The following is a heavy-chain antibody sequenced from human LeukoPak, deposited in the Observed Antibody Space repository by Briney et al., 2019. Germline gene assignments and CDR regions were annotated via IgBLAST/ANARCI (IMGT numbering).Heavy chain of an antibody. CDR2: ISSSGSTI. V-gene: IGHV3-48*03. D-gene: IGHD1-26*01. Sequence: GGSLRPSCAASGFTSSSYEMNWVRQAPGKGLEWVSYISSSGSTIYYADSVKGRFTISRDNAKNSLYLQMNSLRAEDTAVYYCAREEGWDAFDIWGQGTMVTVSS. J-gene: IGHJ3*02. CDR3: AREEGWDAFDI. CDR1: GFTSSSYE.